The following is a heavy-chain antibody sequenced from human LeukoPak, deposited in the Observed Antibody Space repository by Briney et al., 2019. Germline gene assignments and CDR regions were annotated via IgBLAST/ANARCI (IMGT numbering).Heavy chain of an antibody. CDR3: ARGGYIYGSRGNWFDP. Sequence: PSETLSLTCTVSGYSISSGYYWGWIRQPPGKGLEWIGSIYHSGSTYYNPSLKSRVTISADASKNQFSLKLSSVTAADTAVYYCARGGYIYGSRGNWFDPWGQGTLVTVSS. V-gene: IGHV4-38-2*02. D-gene: IGHD5-18*01. CDR2: IYHSGST. J-gene: IGHJ5*02. CDR1: GYSISSGYY.